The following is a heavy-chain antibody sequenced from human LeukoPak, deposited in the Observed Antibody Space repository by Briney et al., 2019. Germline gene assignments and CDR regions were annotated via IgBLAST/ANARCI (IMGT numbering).Heavy chain of an antibody. CDR3: ARNGRDSGYCSSTSCHDWFDP. CDR1: GYTFTGYY. D-gene: IGHD2-2*01. J-gene: IGHJ5*02. CDR2: INPNSGGT. Sequence: EASVKVSCTASGYTFTGYYMHWVRQAPGQGLEWMGWINPNSGGTNYAQKFQDWVTMTRDTSISTAYMELSRLRSDDTAVYYCARNGRDSGYCSSTSCHDWFDPWGQGTLVTVSS. V-gene: IGHV1-2*04.